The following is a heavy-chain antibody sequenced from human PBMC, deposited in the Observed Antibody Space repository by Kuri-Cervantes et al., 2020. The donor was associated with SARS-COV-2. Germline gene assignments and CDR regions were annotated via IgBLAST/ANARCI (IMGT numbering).Heavy chain of an antibody. J-gene: IGHJ3*02. D-gene: IGHD3-16*01. CDR1: GYTFTSYD. V-gene: IGHV1-8*03. CDR3: ARDGGKHIVVDAFDI. CDR2: MNPNSGNT. Sequence: ASVKVSCKASGYTFTSYDINWVRQATGQGLEWMGWMNPNSGNTGYAQKFQGRVTITRNTSISTAYMELSSLRSEDTAVYYCARDGGKHIVVDAFDIWGQGTMVTVSS.